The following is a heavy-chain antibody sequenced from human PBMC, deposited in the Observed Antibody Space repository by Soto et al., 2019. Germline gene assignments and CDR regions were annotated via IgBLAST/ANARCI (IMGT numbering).Heavy chain of an antibody. CDR1: GGSISSGGYY. Sequence: QVQLQESGPGLVKPSQTLSLTCTVSGGSISSGGYYWGWIRQHPGKGLEWIGYIYFSGGTYYNPSLKSRVTISVDTSKNQFSLKLSSVTAADTAVYYCARSHGAGSSRTRRTNWFDPWGQGTLVTVSS. CDR2: IYFSGGT. V-gene: IGHV4-31*03. D-gene: IGHD6-6*01. J-gene: IGHJ5*02. CDR3: ARSHGAGSSRTRRTNWFDP.